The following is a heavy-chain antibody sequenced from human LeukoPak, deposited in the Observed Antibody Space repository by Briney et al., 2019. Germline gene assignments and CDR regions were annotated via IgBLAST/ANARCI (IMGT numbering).Heavy chain of an antibody. CDR3: ARGLYSSSWYRTTWFDS. CDR1: GGSFSGYY. Sequence: SETLSLTCAVYGGSFSGYYWSWIRQPPGKGLEWIGEINHSGSTNYNPSLKSRVTISVDTSKNQFSLKLSSVTAADTAVYYCARGLYSSSWYRTTWFDSWGQGTLVTVSS. CDR2: INHSGST. V-gene: IGHV4-34*01. D-gene: IGHD6-13*01. J-gene: IGHJ5*01.